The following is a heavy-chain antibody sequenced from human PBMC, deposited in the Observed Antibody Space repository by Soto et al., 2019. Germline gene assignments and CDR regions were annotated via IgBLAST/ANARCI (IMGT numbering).Heavy chain of an antibody. CDR2: TYQSGSA. V-gene: IGHV4-30-2*06. Sequence: SETLSLTCTVSGGSITSGGYSWTWIRQSPGKGLEWIGYTYQSGSAYYNPSLKSRVTISVDRSKNQFSLNLTSVTAADTAVYYCARDYYGMDVWGQGTTVTV. CDR1: GGSITSGGYS. CDR3: ARDYYGMDV. J-gene: IGHJ6*02.